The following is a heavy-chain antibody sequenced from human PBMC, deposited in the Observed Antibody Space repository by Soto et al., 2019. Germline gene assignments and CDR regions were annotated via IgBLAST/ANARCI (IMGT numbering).Heavy chain of an antibody. Sequence: QVQLVESGGGVAQPGKSLRLSCAASGFTLSDSGIHWVRQAPGKGLEWVAIISSDGMNEYYADSVKGRFTISRDNPNNTVYLEMTRLSSEDTAVYYCAKDIHCVSTRCSFYYYFYMDLWGTGTAVVVSS. CDR3: AKDIHCVSTRCSFYYYFYMDL. D-gene: IGHD3-16*01. V-gene: IGHV3-30*18. CDR2: ISSDGMNE. J-gene: IGHJ6*03. CDR1: GFTLSDSG.